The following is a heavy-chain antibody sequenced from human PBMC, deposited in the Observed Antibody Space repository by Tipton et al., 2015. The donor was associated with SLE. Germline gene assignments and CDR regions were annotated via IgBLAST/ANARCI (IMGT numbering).Heavy chain of an antibody. CDR2: INHSGGT. CDR3: VRWDRVNWRLDR. J-gene: IGHJ5*02. D-gene: IGHD1-1*01. CDR1: GGSFSGYY. Sequence: TLSLTCAVYGGSFSGYYWSWIRQSPGKGLEWIGEINHSGGTNYNPSLKSRVTISVDLSKNQFSLKVKSVTAADTAVYYCVRWDRVNWRLDRWGQGTLVTVSS. V-gene: IGHV4-34*01.